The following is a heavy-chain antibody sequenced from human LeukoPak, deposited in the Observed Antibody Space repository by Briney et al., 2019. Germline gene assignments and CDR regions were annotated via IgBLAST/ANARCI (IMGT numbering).Heavy chain of an antibody. V-gene: IGHV3-7*01. J-gene: IGHJ4*02. CDR2: IKQDGSEK. CDR1: GFTFSSYW. CDR3: ATRIHSGWYYFDY. Sequence: GGSLRLSCAASGFTFSSYWMSWVRQAPGKGLEWVANIKQDGSEKYYVDSVKGRFTISRDNAKNSLYLQMNSLRAEDTAVYYCATRIHSGWYYFDYWGQGTLVTVSS. D-gene: IGHD6-19*01.